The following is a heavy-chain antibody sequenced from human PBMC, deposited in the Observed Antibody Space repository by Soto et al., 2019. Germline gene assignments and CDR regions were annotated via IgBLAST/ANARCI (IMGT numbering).Heavy chain of an antibody. D-gene: IGHD2-15*01. CDR1: GGSISSGGYY. CDR3: ARTSCSGGSCYKIDY. V-gene: IGHV4-31*03. Sequence: QVQLQESGPGLVKPSQTLSLTCTVSGGSISSGGYYWSWIRQHPGKGVEWIGYIYYSGSTYYNPSLKSRVTISVDTSKNQFSLKLSSVTAADTAVYYCARTSCSGGSCYKIDYWGQGTLVTVSS. J-gene: IGHJ4*02. CDR2: IYYSGST.